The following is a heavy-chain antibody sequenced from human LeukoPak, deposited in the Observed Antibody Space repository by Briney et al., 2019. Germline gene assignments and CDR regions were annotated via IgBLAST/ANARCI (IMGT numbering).Heavy chain of an antibody. CDR3: ARYRHSYGYNFDY. CDR2: IYYSGST. J-gene: IGHJ4*02. V-gene: IGHV4-34*01. Sequence: SETLSLTCAVYGGSFSGYYWSWIRQPPGKGLEWIGSIYYSGSTYYNPSLKSRVTISVDTSKNQFSLKLSSVTAADTAVYYCARYRHSYGYNFDYWGQGTLVTVSS. CDR1: GGSFSGYY. D-gene: IGHD5-18*01.